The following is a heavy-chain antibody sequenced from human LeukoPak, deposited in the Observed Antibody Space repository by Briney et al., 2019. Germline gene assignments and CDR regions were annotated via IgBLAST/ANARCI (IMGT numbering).Heavy chain of an antibody. CDR3: ARMYYYDSSGPERDDY. Sequence: PSETLSLTCAVYGGSFSGYYWSWIRQPPGKGLEWIGEINHSGSTNYNPSLKSRVTISVDTSKNQFSLKLSSVTAADTAVYYCARMYYYDSSGPERDDYWGQGTLVTVSS. J-gene: IGHJ4*02. D-gene: IGHD3-22*01. V-gene: IGHV4-34*01. CDR1: GGSFSGYY. CDR2: INHSGST.